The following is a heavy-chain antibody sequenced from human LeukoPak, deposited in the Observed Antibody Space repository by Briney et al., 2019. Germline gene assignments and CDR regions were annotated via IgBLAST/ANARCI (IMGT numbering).Heavy chain of an antibody. CDR1: GFTFSSYA. J-gene: IGHJ3*02. V-gene: IGHV3-64D*06. D-gene: IGHD3-22*01. Sequence: GGSLRPSCSASGFTFSSYAMHWVRQAPGKGLEYVSAISSNGGSTYYADSVKGRFTISRDNSKNTLYLQMSSLRAEDTAVYYCVKGSTYDSSGYYESDAFDIWGQGTMVTVSS. CDR2: ISSNGGST. CDR3: VKGSTYDSSGYYESDAFDI.